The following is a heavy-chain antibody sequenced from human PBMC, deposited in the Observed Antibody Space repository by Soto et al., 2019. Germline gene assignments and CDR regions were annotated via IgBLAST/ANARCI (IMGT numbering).Heavy chain of an antibody. CDR1: GGSISSSSYY. Sequence: SETLSLTCTVSGGSISSSSYYWGWIRQPPGKGLEWIGSIYYSGSTNYNPSLKSRVTISVDTSKNQFSLKLSSVTAADTAVYYCARRGSEEEDYDFWSGYYRADYYMDVWGKGTTVTVSS. J-gene: IGHJ6*03. V-gene: IGHV4-39*07. D-gene: IGHD3-3*01. CDR3: ARRGSEEEDYDFWSGYYRADYYMDV. CDR2: IYYSGST.